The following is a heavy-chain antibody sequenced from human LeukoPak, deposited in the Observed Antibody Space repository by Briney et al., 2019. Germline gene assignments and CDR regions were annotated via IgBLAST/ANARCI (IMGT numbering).Heavy chain of an antibody. Sequence: PSETLSLTCNVSGGSISSGSYYWSWIRQPAGKGLEWIGRIYTSGSTNYKPSLKSRVTISIDTSKNQFSLKLSSVTAADTAVYYCARDKAGLHTPYYYYYYMDVWGKGTTVTVSS. CDR1: GGSISSGSYY. V-gene: IGHV4-61*02. J-gene: IGHJ6*03. CDR3: ARDKAGLHTPYYYYYYMDV. CDR2: IYTSGST. D-gene: IGHD2-15*01.